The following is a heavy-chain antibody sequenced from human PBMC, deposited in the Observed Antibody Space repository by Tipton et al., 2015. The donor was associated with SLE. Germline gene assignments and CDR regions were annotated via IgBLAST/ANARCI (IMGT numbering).Heavy chain of an antibody. CDR1: GGSISSGSYA. CDR3: ATSLIVQGIFFDF. V-gene: IGHV4-30-2*06. J-gene: IGHJ4*02. Sequence: TLSLTCAVSGGSISSGSYAWNWIRQSPGKGLEWIGYIYPSGSSHYSPPFKSRLTISVDSSRNEISLMLSSVTAADTAVYYCATSLIVQGIFFDFWGQGTLVTVSS. CDR2: IYPSGSS. D-gene: IGHD1-26*01.